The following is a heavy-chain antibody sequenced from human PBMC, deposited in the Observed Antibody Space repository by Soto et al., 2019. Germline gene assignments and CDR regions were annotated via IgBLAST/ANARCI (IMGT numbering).Heavy chain of an antibody. Sequence: QVHLQESGPGLVKPSETLSLTCAVSGASIGSGGWWSWVRQPPGKGLEWIADFFHDGNTNYIPYLKSRVTISVDKTQNQFALNVYSVTDADTAVYYCARHEGWTGPEQGGQGTLVTVSS. J-gene: IGHJ4*02. CDR2: FFHDGNT. D-gene: IGHD3-9*01. CDR1: GASIGSGGW. CDR3: ARHEGWTGPEQ. V-gene: IGHV4-4*02.